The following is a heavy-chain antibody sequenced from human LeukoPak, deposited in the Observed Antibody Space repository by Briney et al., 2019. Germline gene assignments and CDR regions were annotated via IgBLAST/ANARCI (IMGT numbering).Heavy chain of an antibody. CDR3: ARAQNYGSGSYYYYGMDV. D-gene: IGHD3-10*01. V-gene: IGHV3-48*01. Sequence: PGGPLRLSCAASDFTFTSYSMHWVRQAPGKGLEWVSYISSSSSTIFYADSVKGRFTISRDNANNSLCLQMNSLRAEDTAVYYCARAQNYGSGSYYYYGMDVWGQGTTVTVSS. J-gene: IGHJ6*02. CDR2: ISSSSSTI. CDR1: DFTFTSYS.